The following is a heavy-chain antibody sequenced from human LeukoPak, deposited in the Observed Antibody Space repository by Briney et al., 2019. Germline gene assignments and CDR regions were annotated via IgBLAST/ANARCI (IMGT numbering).Heavy chain of an antibody. CDR3: ARDPYSGSYGNYYYYFMDV. CDR2: ITSGSSYI. D-gene: IGHD1-26*01. J-gene: IGHJ6*03. CDR1: GFTLNNDA. V-gene: IGHV3-21*01. Sequence: GGSLRLSCAAPGFTLNNDAMSWVRQAPGKGLEWVSSITSGSSYIYYADSVKGRFTISRDNAKNSLYLQMNSLRAEDTAVYYCARDPYSGSYGNYYYYFMDVWGKGTTVTISS.